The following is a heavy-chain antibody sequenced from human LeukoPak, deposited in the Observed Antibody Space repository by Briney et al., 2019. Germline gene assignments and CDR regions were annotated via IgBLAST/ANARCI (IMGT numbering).Heavy chain of an antibody. D-gene: IGHD3-10*01. CDR1: GGSISSGGYY. CDR3: ARENGSGRKSYYFDY. J-gene: IGHJ4*02. V-gene: IGHV4-31*03. Sequence: SETLSLTCTVSGGSISSGGYYWSWIRQHPGKGLEWIGYIYYSGSTYYNPSLKSRVTISVDTSKNQFSLKLSSVTAADTAVYYCARENGSGRKSYYFDYWGQGTLVTVSS. CDR2: IYYSGST.